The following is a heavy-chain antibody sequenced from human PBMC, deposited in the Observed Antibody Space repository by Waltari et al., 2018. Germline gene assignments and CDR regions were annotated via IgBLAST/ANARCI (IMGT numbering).Heavy chain of an antibody. CDR1: GYTFTQLG. V-gene: IGHV1-18*01. Sequence: QVQLLQSGAEVKKPVASARVSCKASGYTFTQLGITWVRQAPGQGLEWMGWLSAFNGHTNYAQKFQGRLTMTRDTSTTTAYMDLTSLTSDDTAVYFCAKAARLWNDVLWHFDLWGRGTLVTVSS. CDR2: LSAFNGHT. D-gene: IGHD1-1*01. J-gene: IGHJ2*01. CDR3: AKAARLWNDVLWHFDL.